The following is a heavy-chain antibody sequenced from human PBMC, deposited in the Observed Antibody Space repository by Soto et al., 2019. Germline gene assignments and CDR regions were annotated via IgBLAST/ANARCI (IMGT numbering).Heavy chain of an antibody. CDR3: PTGPRREY. CDR1: GYTFTSYA. J-gene: IGHJ4*02. CDR2: INGGDGNT. V-gene: IGHV1-3*01. Sequence: QVQLVQSGAEVKKPGASVKVSCKASGYTFTSYAMHWVRQAPGQRLEWMGWINGGDGNTKYSQKFQGRVTITRETSASTAYMELSSLRSEHTSLYYRPTGPRREYWGQGTLVTVSS.